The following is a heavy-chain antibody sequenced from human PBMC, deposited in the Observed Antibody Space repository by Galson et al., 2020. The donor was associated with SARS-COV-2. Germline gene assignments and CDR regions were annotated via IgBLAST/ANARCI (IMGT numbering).Heavy chain of an antibody. D-gene: IGHD2-2*01. CDR1: GYTLTELS. V-gene: IGHV1-24*01. J-gene: IGHJ5*02. Sequence: GESLKISCKVSGYTLTELSMHWVRQAPGKGLEWMGGFDPEDGETIYAQKFQGRVTMTEDTSTDTAYMELSSLRSEDTAVYYCACVPAAIAGMDNWFDPWGQGTLVTVSS. CDR3: ACVPAAIAGMDNWFDP. CDR2: FDPEDGET.